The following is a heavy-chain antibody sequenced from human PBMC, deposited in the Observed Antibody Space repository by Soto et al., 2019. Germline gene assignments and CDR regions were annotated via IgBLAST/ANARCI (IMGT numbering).Heavy chain of an antibody. CDR1: GYTFTSYD. Sequence: QVQLVQSGAEVKKPGASVKVSCKASGYTFTSYDINWVRQATGQGLEWMGWMNPNSGNTGYAQKFQGRVTMTRNTSISTAYMELSSLRSEDTAVYYCAKDHFPPYYYDSSGYYSQGGFDYWGQGTLVTVSS. V-gene: IGHV1-8*01. CDR2: MNPNSGNT. D-gene: IGHD3-22*01. J-gene: IGHJ4*02. CDR3: AKDHFPPYYYDSSGYYSQGGFDY.